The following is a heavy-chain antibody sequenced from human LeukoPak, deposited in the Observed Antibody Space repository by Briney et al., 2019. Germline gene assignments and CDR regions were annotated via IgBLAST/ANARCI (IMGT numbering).Heavy chain of an antibody. CDR1: GYTFSSYD. J-gene: IGHJ5*02. Sequence: GASVKVSCKASGYTFSSYDINWVRQATGQGLKWMGWMNPNSGNTGYAQKFQGRVTMTRNTSISTAYMELSSLRSEDTAVYYCARVSMVRGAAPYNWFDPWGQGTLVTVSS. D-gene: IGHD3-10*01. CDR3: ARVSMVRGAAPYNWFDP. CDR2: MNPNSGNT. V-gene: IGHV1-8*01.